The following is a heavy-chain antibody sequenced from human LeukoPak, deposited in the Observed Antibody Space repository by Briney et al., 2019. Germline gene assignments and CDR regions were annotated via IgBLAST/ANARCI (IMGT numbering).Heavy chain of an antibody. Sequence: GGSLRLSCAASGFTFSSYTMNWVRQAPGKGLEWVSFISGSSSYIYYADSVKGRFTISRDNAKNSLYLQMSSLRAEDTAVCYCARDKVGSTVVVPAFDYWGQGTLVTVSS. V-gene: IGHV3-21*01. CDR2: ISGSSSYI. D-gene: IGHD2-2*01. CDR1: GFTFSSYT. CDR3: ARDKVGSTVVVPAFDY. J-gene: IGHJ4*02.